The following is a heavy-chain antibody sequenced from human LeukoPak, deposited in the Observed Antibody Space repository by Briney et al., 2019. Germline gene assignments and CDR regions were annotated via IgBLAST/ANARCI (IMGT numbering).Heavy chain of an antibody. CDR2: IYYSRST. D-gene: IGHD1-26*01. J-gene: IGHJ4*02. Sequence: SETLSLTCTVSGGSISSSSYYWGWIRQPPGKGLEWIGSIYYSRSTYYNPSLKSRVTISVDTSKNQFSLKLSSVTAADTAVYYCARLPGEWELLAFDYWGQGTLVTVSS. CDR3: ARLPGEWELLAFDY. V-gene: IGHV4-39*01. CDR1: GGSISSSSYY.